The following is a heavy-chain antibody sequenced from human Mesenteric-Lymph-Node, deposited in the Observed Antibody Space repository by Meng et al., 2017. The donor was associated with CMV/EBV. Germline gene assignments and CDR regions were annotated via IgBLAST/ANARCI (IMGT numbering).Heavy chain of an antibody. CDR1: GGSFSGYY. Sequence: SETLSLTCAVYGGSFSGYYWSWIRQPPGKGLEWIGSIYHSGSTYYNPSLKSRVTISVDTSKNQFSLNLSSVTAADTAVYYCARSVVPAAPLGWFDPWGQGTLVTVSS. CDR3: ARSVVPAAPLGWFDP. CDR2: IYHSGST. D-gene: IGHD2-2*01. V-gene: IGHV4-34*01. J-gene: IGHJ5*02.